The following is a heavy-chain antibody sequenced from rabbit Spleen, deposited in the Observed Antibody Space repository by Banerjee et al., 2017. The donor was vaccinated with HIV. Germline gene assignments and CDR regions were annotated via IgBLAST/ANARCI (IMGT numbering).Heavy chain of an antibody. CDR2: IYTGNGKN. V-gene: IGHV1S45*01. CDR1: GFTLSSYYM. CDR3: TRDDGSGHYGYVPYYFYL. D-gene: IGHD1-1*01. J-gene: IGHJ4*01. Sequence: QEQLEESAGGLVQPGGSLKLSCKASGFTLSSYYMNWVRQAPGKGLEWIGFIYTGNGKNYYASWAKGRFTISKTSSTTVTLQVTSLTAADTATYFCTRDDGSGHYGYVPYYFYLWGPGTLVTVS.